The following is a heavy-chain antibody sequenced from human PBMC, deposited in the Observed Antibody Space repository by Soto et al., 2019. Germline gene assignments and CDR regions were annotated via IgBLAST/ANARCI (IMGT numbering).Heavy chain of an antibody. Sequence: QVQLVESGGGVVQPGRSLRLYCAASGFTFSSYAMHWVRQAPGKGLEWVAVISYDGSNKYYADSVKGRFTISRDNSKNTLYLQMNSLRAEDTAVYYCASSGRVRGANYWGQGTLVTVSS. D-gene: IGHD3-10*01. V-gene: IGHV3-30-3*01. CDR2: ISYDGSNK. CDR3: ASSGRVRGANY. J-gene: IGHJ4*02. CDR1: GFTFSSYA.